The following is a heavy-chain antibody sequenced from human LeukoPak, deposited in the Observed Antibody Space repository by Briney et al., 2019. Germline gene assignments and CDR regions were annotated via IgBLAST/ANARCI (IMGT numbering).Heavy chain of an antibody. J-gene: IGHJ3*02. CDR2: IYYSGST. Sequence: SETLSLTCTVSGGSISSSSYYWGWIRQPPGKGLEWIGSIYYSGSTYYNPSLKSRVTISVDTSKNQFSLKLSSVTAADTAVYYCARVRSRFHGSGTTSPDAFDIWGQGTMVTVSS. CDR1: GGSISSSSYY. V-gene: IGHV4-39*07. CDR3: ARVRSRFHGSGTTSPDAFDI. D-gene: IGHD3-10*01.